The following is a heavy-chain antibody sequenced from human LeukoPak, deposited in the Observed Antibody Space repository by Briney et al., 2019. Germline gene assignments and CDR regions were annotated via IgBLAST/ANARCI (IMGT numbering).Heavy chain of an antibody. Sequence: PSETLSLTCTVSGGSISSGSYYWSWIRQPAGKGLEWIGGIYTSGSTNYNPSLKSRVTISVDTSKNQFSLKLSSVTAADTAVYYCAREHGSGSYSRFDPWGQGTLVTVSS. J-gene: IGHJ5*02. V-gene: IGHV4-61*02. CDR2: IYTSGST. CDR1: GGSISSGSYY. CDR3: AREHGSGSYSRFDP. D-gene: IGHD3-10*01.